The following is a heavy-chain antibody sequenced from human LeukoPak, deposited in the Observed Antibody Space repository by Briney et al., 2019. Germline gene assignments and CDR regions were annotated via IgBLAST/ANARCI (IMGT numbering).Heavy chain of an antibody. V-gene: IGHV3-66*01. Sequence: GGSLRLSCAASGFTVSSNYMSWVRQAPRKGLEWVSVIYSGGSSYYADSVKGRFTISRDNSKNTLYLQMNSLRAEDTAVYYCAREPVVVPAAPYYGMDVWGQGTTVTVSS. J-gene: IGHJ6*02. CDR1: GFTVSSNY. D-gene: IGHD2-2*01. CDR2: IYSGGSS. CDR3: AREPVVVPAAPYYGMDV.